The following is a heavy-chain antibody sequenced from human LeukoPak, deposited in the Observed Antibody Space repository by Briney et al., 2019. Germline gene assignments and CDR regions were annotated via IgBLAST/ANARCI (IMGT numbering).Heavy chain of an antibody. CDR2: IFYSGST. V-gene: IGHV4-59*08. D-gene: IGHD6-19*01. J-gene: IGHJ4*02. CDR3: ARHGSGSSGSFRYYDY. CDR1: GDSMNSYY. Sequence: SETLSLTCTVSGDSMNSYYWSWIRQPPGKGLEWIGYIFYSGSTNYNPSLKSRVTISVDTSKNQFSLRLSSVTAADTAVYYCARHGSGSSGSFRYYDYWGQGTLVTVSS.